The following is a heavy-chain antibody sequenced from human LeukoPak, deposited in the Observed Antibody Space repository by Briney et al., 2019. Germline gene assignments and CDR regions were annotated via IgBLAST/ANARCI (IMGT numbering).Heavy chain of an antibody. J-gene: IGHJ4*02. CDR3: ARDLLTTVFDY. CDR1: GFTFSSYS. CDR2: ISSSSSYI. V-gene: IGHV3-21*01. Sequence: KTGGSLRLSCAASGFTFSSYSMNWVRQAPGKGLEWVSSISSSSSYIYYADSVKGRFTISRDNVKNSLYLQMNSLRAEDTAVYYCARDLLTTVFDYWGQGTLVTVSS. D-gene: IGHD4-17*01.